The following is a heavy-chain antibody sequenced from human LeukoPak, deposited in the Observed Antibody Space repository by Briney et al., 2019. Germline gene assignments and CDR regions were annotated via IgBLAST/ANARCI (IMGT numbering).Heavy chain of an antibody. CDR1: GGSFSGYY. CDR2: INHSGST. D-gene: IGHD1-14*01. Sequence: SETLSLTRAVYGGSFSGYYWSWIRQPPGKGLEWIGEINHSGSTNYNPSLESRVTISVDTSKNQFSLKLSSVTAADTAVYYCARGTGGRGALNFDYWGQGTLVTVSS. CDR3: ARGTGGRGALNFDY. V-gene: IGHV4-34*01. J-gene: IGHJ4*02.